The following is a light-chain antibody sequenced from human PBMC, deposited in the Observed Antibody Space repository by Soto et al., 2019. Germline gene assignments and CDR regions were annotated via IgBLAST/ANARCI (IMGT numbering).Light chain of an antibody. Sequence: EIVLTQSPGTLSLSPGERATLSCRASQSVSSSYLAWYQQKPGQAPGLLIYGASSRATGIPDRFSGSGSGTDFTLTISRLEPEDFALYYCQQYGSSPGTFGQGTKVDIK. V-gene: IGKV3-20*01. CDR3: QQYGSSPGT. CDR1: QSVSSSY. J-gene: IGKJ1*01. CDR2: GAS.